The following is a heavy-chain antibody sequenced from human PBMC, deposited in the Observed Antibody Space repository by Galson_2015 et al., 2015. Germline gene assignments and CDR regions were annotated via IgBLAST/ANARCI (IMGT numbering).Heavy chain of an antibody. CDR1: GFTFSSYG. J-gene: IGHJ6*02. V-gene: IGHV3-30*18. CDR3: AKDTIMDV. Sequence: SLRLSCAASGFTFSSYGMHWARQAPGKGLEWVAVISYDGSNKYYADSVKGRFTISRDNSKNTLYLQMNSLRAEDTAVYYCAKDTIMDVWGQGTTVTVSS. CDR2: ISYDGSNK. D-gene: IGHD3-3*01.